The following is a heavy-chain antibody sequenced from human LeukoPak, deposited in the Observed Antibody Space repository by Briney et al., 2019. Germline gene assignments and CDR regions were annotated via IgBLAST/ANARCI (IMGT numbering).Heavy chain of an antibody. V-gene: IGHV4-30-2*01. CDR2: IHQSGSI. D-gene: IGHD2-2*01. CDR3: ASVTTSISGGKSFDS. J-gene: IGHJ4*02. CDR1: GGSISSGTYS. Sequence: SETLSLTCDVSGGSISSGTYSWSWIRQPPGKGLEWIGYIHQSGSIYYNSSLKSRVTISVDRSKNQFSLKLTSVTAADTAVYYCASVTTSISGGKSFDSWGQGTLVAVSS.